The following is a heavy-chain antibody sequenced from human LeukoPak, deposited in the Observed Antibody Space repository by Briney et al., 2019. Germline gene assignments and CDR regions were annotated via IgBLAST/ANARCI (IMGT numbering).Heavy chain of an antibody. V-gene: IGHV4-39*07. CDR1: GGSISSSSYY. CDR2: IYYSGST. Sequence: SGTLSLTCTVSGGSISSSSYYWGWIRQPPGKGLEWIGSIYYSGSTNYNPSLKSRVTISVDTSKNQFSLKLTSVTAADTAVYYCARDRGRGYDLNELDYWGQGTLVTVSS. D-gene: IGHD5-12*01. CDR3: ARDRGRGYDLNELDY. J-gene: IGHJ4*02.